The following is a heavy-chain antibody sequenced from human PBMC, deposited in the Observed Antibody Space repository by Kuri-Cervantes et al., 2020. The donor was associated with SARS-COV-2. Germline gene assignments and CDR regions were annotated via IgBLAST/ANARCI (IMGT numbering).Heavy chain of an antibody. CDR2: IYYSGST. CDR3: ARSGGRYCSSTSCYWAFDI. D-gene: IGHD2-2*01. V-gene: IGHV4-59*01. Sequence: GSLRLSCTVSGGSISSYYWSWIRQPPGKGLEWIGSIYYSGSTYYNPSLKSRVTISVDTSKNQFSLKLSSVTAADTAVYYCARSGGRYCSSTSCYWAFDIWGQGTMVTVSS. J-gene: IGHJ3*02. CDR1: GGSISSYY.